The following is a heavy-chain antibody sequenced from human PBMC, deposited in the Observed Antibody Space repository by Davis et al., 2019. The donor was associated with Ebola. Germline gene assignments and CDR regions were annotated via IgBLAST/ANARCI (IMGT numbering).Heavy chain of an antibody. CDR2: ISAKNGNT. CDR3: ARAGNPTVTID. V-gene: IGHV1-18*01. Sequence: ASVKVSCKASGYTFTSYDISWVRQAPGQGLEWMGWISAKNGNTNYAQKVQGRVTMTTDTSTSTGYMELRSLRSDDTAVYYCARAGNPTVTIDWGQGTLVTVSS. J-gene: IGHJ4*02. D-gene: IGHD4-17*01. CDR1: GYTFTSYD.